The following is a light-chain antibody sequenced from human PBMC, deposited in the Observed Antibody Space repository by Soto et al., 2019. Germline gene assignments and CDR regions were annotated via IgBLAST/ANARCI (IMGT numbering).Light chain of an antibody. CDR2: GAS. Sequence: EIVLTQSPGTLSVSLGERATLSCRASQSVGPNLAWYQQRPGQAPRLLIYGASKRATGVPARFSGRGSGTEFTLTITSLQSEDFAVYYCHKYNNRPPYTFGQGTHLEIK. J-gene: IGKJ2*01. CDR1: QSVGPN. V-gene: IGKV3-15*01. CDR3: HKYNNRPPYT.